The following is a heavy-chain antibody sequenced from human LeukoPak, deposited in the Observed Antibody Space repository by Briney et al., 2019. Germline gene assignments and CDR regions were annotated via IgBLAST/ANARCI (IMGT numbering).Heavy chain of an antibody. CDR2: IWYDGSNK. J-gene: IGHJ3*02. D-gene: IGHD2-15*01. CDR1: GFTFSSYG. Sequence: PGGSLRLSCAASGFTFSSYGMHWVRQAPGKGLEWVAVIWYDGSNKYYADSVKGRFTISRDNSKNTLYLQMNSLRAEDTAVYYCARDPPQYCSGGSCYLDDAFDIWGQGTMVTVSS. CDR3: ARDPPQYCSGGSCYLDDAFDI. V-gene: IGHV3-33*01.